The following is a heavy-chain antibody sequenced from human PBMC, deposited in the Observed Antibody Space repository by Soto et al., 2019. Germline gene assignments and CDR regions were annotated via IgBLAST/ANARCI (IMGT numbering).Heavy chain of an antibody. CDR3: AKDKRIATAGRGVFDY. V-gene: IGHV3-23*01. CDR1: GFTLSSYA. Sequence: EVQLLESGGGLVQPGGSLRLSCEASGFTLSSYAMSWVRQAPGKGLEWVSALSGSSGTYYADSVKGRFTVSRDNSKNTLYLQLSSLRAEDTALYFCAKDKRIATAGRGVFDYWGQGTLVTVSS. J-gene: IGHJ4*02. CDR2: LSGSSGT. D-gene: IGHD6-13*01.